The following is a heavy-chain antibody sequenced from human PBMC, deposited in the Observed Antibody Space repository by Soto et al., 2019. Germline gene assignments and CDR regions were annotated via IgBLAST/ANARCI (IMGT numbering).Heavy chain of an antibody. CDR2: ITGSGGTT. CDR1: GFSFGSHA. V-gene: IGHV3-23*01. Sequence: EVRLLESGGGLLQPGGSLRLSCGASGFSFGSHAMGWVRQAPGKGLECVSSITGSGGTTYLADSVKGRFTISRDNSRNTLHRQMDNLRAEDTARYYRAKYFGGTQSHFDSWGQGALVTVS. J-gene: IGHJ4*02. D-gene: IGHD2-21*01. CDR3: AKYFGGTQSHFDS.